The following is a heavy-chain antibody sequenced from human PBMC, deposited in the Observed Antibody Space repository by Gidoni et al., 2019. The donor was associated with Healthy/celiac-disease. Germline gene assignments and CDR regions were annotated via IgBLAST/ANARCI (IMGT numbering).Heavy chain of an antibody. CDR2: IYYSGST. J-gene: IGHJ4*02. Sequence: QVQLQESGPGLVKPSQTLSLTCTFYGGSLSSGGYYWSCIRQPPGKGLEGIGYIYYSGSTYYNPSLKSRVTISVDTSKNQFSLKLSSVTAADTAVYYCATYCSGGSCYGRFDYWGQGTLVTVSS. V-gene: IGHV4-31*03. CDR1: GGSLSSGGYY. CDR3: ATYCSGGSCYGRFDY. D-gene: IGHD2-15*01.